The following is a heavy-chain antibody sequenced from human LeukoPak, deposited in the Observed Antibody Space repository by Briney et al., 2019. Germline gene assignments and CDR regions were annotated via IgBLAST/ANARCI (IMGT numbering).Heavy chain of an antibody. CDR1: GFTFSDYY. V-gene: IGHV3-11*04. D-gene: IGHD2-21*02. CDR2: ISSSGSTI. CDR3: ARGGIVVVTAPFDP. J-gene: IGHJ5*02. Sequence: GESLRLSCAASGFTFSDYYMSWIRQAPGKGLEWVSYISSSGSTIYYADSVKGRFTISRDNSKNTLYLQMNSLRAEDTAVYYCARGGIVVVTAPFDPWGQGTLVTVSS.